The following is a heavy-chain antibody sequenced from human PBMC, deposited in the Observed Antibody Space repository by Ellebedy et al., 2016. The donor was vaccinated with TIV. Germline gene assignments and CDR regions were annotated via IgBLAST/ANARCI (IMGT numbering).Heavy chain of an antibody. CDR1: GYTFTSYY. CDR2: INPSGGST. V-gene: IGHV1-46*01. D-gene: IGHD3-10*01. Sequence: ASVKVSXXASGYTFTSYYMHWVRQAPGQGLEWMGIINPSGGSTSYAQKFQGRVTMTRDTSTSTVYMELSSLRSEDTAVYYCARAFTLPYYGSGSHDAFDIWGQGTMVTVSS. J-gene: IGHJ3*02. CDR3: ARAFTLPYYGSGSHDAFDI.